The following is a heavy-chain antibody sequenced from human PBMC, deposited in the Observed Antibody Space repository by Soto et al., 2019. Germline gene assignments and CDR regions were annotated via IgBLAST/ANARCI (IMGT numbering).Heavy chain of an antibody. V-gene: IGHV3-11*01. CDR1: GFTFSDYY. Sequence: QVQLVESGGGLVKPGGSLRLSCAASGFTFSDYYMSWIRQAPGKGLEWVSYISSSGSTIYYADSVKGRFTISRDNAKNLLYLQMNSLRAEDTAVYYCARAGDSEIYCGGYCSLQYYYGMDVWGQGTTVTVSS. J-gene: IGHJ6*02. D-gene: IGHD2-21*02. CDR3: ARAGDSEIYCGGYCSLQYYYGMDV. CDR2: ISSSGSTI.